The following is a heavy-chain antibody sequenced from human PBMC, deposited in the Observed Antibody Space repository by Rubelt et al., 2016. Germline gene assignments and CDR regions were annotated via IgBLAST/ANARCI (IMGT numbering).Heavy chain of an antibody. V-gene: IGHV4-34*01. D-gene: IGHD6-19*01. J-gene: IGHJ4*02. CDR2: INHSGST. CDR3: ARAGSSGPPPL. Sequence: QVQLQQWGTGLLKPSETLSLTCAVHGGSFRGYYWSWIRQPPGKGLEWIGEINHSGSTNYNPSLKRRVPLSLDTSKSQFSLKLGAVTAADTGVYFCARAGSSGPPPLWGPGTLVTVSS. CDR1: GGSFRGYY.